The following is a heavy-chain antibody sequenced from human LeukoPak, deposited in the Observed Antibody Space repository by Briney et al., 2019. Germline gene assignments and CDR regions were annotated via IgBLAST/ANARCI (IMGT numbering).Heavy chain of an antibody. D-gene: IGHD6-25*01. CDR3: AKETVAAAGPIFDY. Sequence: GGSLRLSCAASGFTFSTYDMSWVRQTPGKGLEWVSTISASGGTTYYADSVKSRFTISRDNSKNTLYLQMNSLRAEDTAVYYCAKETVAAAGPIFDYWGQGTLVTVSS. CDR2: ISASGGTT. CDR1: GFTFSTYD. V-gene: IGHV3-23*01. J-gene: IGHJ4*02.